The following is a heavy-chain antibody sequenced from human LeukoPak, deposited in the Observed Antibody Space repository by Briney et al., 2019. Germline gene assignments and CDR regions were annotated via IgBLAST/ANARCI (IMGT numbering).Heavy chain of an antibody. D-gene: IGHD2-15*01. CDR1: GYTFIGYY. CDR2: INPNSGGT. V-gene: IGHV1-2*02. CDR3: ARASGGSCCGGY. J-gene: IGHJ4*02. Sequence: ASVKVSCKASGYTFIGYYMHWVRQAPGQGLEWMGWINPNSGGTNYAQKFQGRVTMTRDTSISTAHMELSRLRSDDTAVYYCARASGGSCCGGYWGQGTLVTVSS.